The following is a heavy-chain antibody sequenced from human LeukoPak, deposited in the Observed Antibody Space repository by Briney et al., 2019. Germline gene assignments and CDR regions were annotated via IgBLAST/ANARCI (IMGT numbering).Heavy chain of an antibody. D-gene: IGHD1-26*01. CDR2: ISWNSGSI. CDR3: ARDKWELHYYYGMDV. CDR1: GFTFDDYA. J-gene: IGHJ6*02. V-gene: IGHV3-9*01. Sequence: PGGSLRLSCAASGFTFDDYAMHWVRQAPGKGLEWVSGISWNSGSIGYADSVKGRFTISRDNAKNSLYLQMNSLRAEDTAVYYCARDKWELHYYYGMDVWGQGTTVTVSS.